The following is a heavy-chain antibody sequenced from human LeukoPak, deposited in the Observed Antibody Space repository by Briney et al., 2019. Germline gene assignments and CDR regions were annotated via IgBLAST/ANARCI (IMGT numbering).Heavy chain of an antibody. D-gene: IGHD6-19*01. CDR3: AREGYSSGCADY. V-gene: IGHV1-18*01. J-gene: IGHJ4*02. Sequence: ASVKVSCKASGYTFTSYGISWVRQAPGQGLEWMGWISAYNGNTNYAQKLQGRVTMTTDTSTSTAYTELRSLRSDDTAVYYCAREGYSSGCADYWGQGTLVTVSS. CDR1: GYTFTSYG. CDR2: ISAYNGNT.